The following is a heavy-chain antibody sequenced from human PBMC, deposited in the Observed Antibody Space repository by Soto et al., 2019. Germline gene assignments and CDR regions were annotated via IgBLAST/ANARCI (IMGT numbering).Heavy chain of an antibody. V-gene: IGHV4-31*03. Sequence: PSETLSLTCTVSGGSISNGGFYWSWIRQHPGKGLEWIGHIYYTGSTYYDPSLKGRLTISMDTSKNQLSLQLSSVPAADTAVYFCARAPLLWSGHYVREHPEWFDPWCQGTLVTVSS. CDR1: GGSISNGGFY. D-gene: IGHD3-3*01. J-gene: IGHJ5*02. CDR3: ARAPLLWSGHYVREHPEWFDP. CDR2: IYYTGST.